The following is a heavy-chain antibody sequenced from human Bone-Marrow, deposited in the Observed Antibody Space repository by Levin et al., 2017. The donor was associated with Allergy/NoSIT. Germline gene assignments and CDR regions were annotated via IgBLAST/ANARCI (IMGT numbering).Heavy chain of an antibody. CDR3: AKDPDYGSGSYSDY. CDR2: ISYDGSNK. V-gene: IGHV3-30*18. J-gene: IGHJ4*02. D-gene: IGHD3-10*01. Sequence: GGSLRLSCAASGFTFSSYGMHWVRQAPGKGLEWVAVISYDGSNKYYADSVKGRFTISRDNSKNTLYLQMNSLRAEDTAVYYCAKDPDYGSGSYSDYWGQGTLVTVSS. CDR1: GFTFSSYG.